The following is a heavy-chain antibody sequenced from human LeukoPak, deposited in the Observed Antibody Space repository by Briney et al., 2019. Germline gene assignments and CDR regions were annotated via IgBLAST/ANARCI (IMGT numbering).Heavy chain of an antibody. Sequence: PGRSLRLSCAASGFTFDDYAMHWVRQAPGKGLEWASGISWNSGSIGYADSVKGRFTISRDNAKNSLYLQMNSLRAEDTALYYCAKTLREYYDILAGTVFDYWGQGTLVTASS. D-gene: IGHD3-9*01. J-gene: IGHJ4*02. CDR1: GFTFDDYA. CDR2: ISWNSGSI. CDR3: AKTLREYYDILAGTVFDY. V-gene: IGHV3-9*01.